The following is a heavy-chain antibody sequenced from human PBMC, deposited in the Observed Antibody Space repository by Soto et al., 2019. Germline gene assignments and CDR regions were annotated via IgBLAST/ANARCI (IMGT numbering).Heavy chain of an antibody. J-gene: IGHJ6*02. CDR1: GGSISSGDYY. CDR3: ARCRAGSSWYYYYYGMDV. V-gene: IGHV4-30-4*01. CDR2: IYYSGST. D-gene: IGHD6-13*01. Sequence: SETLSLTCTVSGGSISSGDYYWSWIRQPPGKGLEWIGYIYYSGSTYYNPSLKSRVTISVDTSKNQFSLKLSSVTAADTAVYYCARCRAGSSWYYYYYGMDVWGQGTTVTVSS.